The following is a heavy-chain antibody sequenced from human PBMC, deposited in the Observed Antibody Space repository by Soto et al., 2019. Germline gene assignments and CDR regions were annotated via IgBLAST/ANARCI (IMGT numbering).Heavy chain of an antibody. Sequence: ASVKVSCKASGGTFSSYTISWVRQAPGQGLEWMGRIIPILGIANYAQKFQGRVTITADKSTSTAYMELSSLRSEDTAVYYCASGPPSDIVVVPAGNWFDPWGQGTLVTVSS. V-gene: IGHV1-69*02. CDR3: ASGPPSDIVVVPAGNWFDP. D-gene: IGHD2-2*01. J-gene: IGHJ5*02. CDR1: GGTFSSYT. CDR2: IIPILGIA.